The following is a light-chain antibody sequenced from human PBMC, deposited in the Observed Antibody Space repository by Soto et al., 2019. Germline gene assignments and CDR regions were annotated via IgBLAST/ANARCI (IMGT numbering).Light chain of an antibody. J-gene: IGKJ1*01. V-gene: IGKV1-39*01. CDR2: AAS. Sequence: DIQMTQSPSSLSASVGDRVTITCRASQSISSYLNCYQQKPGKAPKLLIYAASSLQSEVPSRFSGSGSGTDFTLTISSLQPEDFATYYCQQSYSTPRTFGQGTKVDIK. CDR1: QSISSY. CDR3: QQSYSTPRT.